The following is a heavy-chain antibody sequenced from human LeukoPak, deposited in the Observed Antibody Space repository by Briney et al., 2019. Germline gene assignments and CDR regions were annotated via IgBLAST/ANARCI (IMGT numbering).Heavy chain of an antibody. CDR1: GFTFDDYA. CDR3: AKDRYYNWNHFDY. V-gene: IGHV3-9*01. CDR2: ISWNSGSI. D-gene: IGHD1-20*01. Sequence: GRSLRLSCAASGFTFDDYAMHWVRQAPGKGLEWVSGISWNSGSIGYADSVKGRFTISRDNAKNSLYLQMNSLRAEDTALYYCAKDRYYNWNHFDYWGQGTLVTVSS. J-gene: IGHJ4*02.